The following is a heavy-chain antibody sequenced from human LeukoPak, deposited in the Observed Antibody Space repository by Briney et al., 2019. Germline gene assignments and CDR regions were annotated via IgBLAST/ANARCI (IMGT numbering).Heavy chain of an antibody. J-gene: IGHJ4*02. Sequence: SETLSLTCTVSGGSISSSNYFWVWIRQPPGKGLEWIVSSYYSGNTYYNPSLKSRVTIYVDTSKNHFSLDLRSVMAADTAVYYCARHGNVVVVPAAKGFDYWGQGTQVTVSS. V-gene: IGHV4-39*01. CDR2: SYYSGNT. CDR3: ARHGNVVVVPAAKGFDY. D-gene: IGHD2-2*01. CDR1: GGSISSSNYF.